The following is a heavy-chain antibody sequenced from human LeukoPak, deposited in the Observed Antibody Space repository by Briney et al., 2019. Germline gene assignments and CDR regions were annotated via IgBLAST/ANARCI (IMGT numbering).Heavy chain of an antibody. CDR1: GFTFSSYA. J-gene: IGHJ6*03. D-gene: IGHD2-15*01. CDR2: ISGSGGST. V-gene: IGHV3-23*01. CDR3: ARARCSGGSCYHPSNYYYYYMDV. Sequence: PGGSLRLSCAASGFTFSSYAMSWVRQAPGKGLEWVSAISGSGGSTYYADSVKGRFTISRDNAKNSLYLQMNSLRAEDTAVYYCARARCSGGSCYHPSNYYYYYMDVWGKGTTVTVSS.